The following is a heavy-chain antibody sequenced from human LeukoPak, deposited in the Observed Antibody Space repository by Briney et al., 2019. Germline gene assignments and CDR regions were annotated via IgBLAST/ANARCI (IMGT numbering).Heavy chain of an antibody. CDR1: GGSFSGYY. Sequence: SSETLSLTCAVYGGSFSGYYWSWIRQPPGKGLEWIGEINHSGSTNYNLSLKSRVTISVDTSKNQFSLKLSSVTAADTAVYYCAALRFPFDYWGQGTLVTVSS. J-gene: IGHJ4*02. V-gene: IGHV4-34*01. D-gene: IGHD3-3*01. CDR3: AALRFPFDY. CDR2: INHSGST.